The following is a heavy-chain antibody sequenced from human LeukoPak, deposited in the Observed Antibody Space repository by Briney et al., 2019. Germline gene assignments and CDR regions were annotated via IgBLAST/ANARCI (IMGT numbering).Heavy chain of an antibody. J-gene: IGHJ4*02. CDR2: IKQDGSEK. Sequence: PGGSLRLSCAASGFTFSSYWMSWVRQAPGKGLEWVANIKQDGSEKYYVDSVKGRFTISRDNAKNSLYLQMTSLRAEDTAVYYCAKDRGVSTITRKVDCFDYWGQGTLVTVSS. CDR1: GFTFSSYW. CDR3: AKDRGVSTITRKVDCFDY. V-gene: IGHV3-7*03. D-gene: IGHD5/OR15-5a*01.